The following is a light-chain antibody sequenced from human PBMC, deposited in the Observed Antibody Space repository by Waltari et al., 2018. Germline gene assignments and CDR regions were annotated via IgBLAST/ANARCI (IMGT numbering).Light chain of an antibody. Sequence: EIVLTHSPATLSLSPGERATLSCTASQSGSSYLAWYHQKPSQAPRLLIYDASNRATGIPARFSGSGSGTDFTLNISSLEPEDFAVYYCQQRSNWRWTFGQGTKVEIK. CDR1: QSGSSY. J-gene: IGKJ1*01. CDR3: QQRSNWRWT. V-gene: IGKV3-11*01. CDR2: DAS.